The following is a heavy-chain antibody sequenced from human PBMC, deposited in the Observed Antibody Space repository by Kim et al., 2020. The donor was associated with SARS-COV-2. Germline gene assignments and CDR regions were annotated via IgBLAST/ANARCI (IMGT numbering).Heavy chain of an antibody. V-gene: IGHV4-61*01. CDR2: IYYSGST. J-gene: IGHJ5*02. Sequence: SETLSLTCTVSGAPVSSGSYYWNWIRQPPGKGLEWIGYIYYSGSTKYNPSLKSRVTISLDTSKNQFSLKLTSVTAADTAVYYCARDRYYETSGSNWFDPWGQGTLVTVSS. CDR1: GAPVSSGSYY. CDR3: ARDRYYETSGSNWFDP. D-gene: IGHD3-16*01.